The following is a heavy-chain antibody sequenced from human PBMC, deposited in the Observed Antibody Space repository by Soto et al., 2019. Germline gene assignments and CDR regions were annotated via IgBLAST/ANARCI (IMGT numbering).Heavy chain of an antibody. D-gene: IGHD5-12*01. CDR3: ARIAPVEMATDY. V-gene: IGHV1-46*01. CDR2: INPSGGST. J-gene: IGHJ4*02. Sequence: QVQLVQSGAEVKKPGASVKVSCKASGYTFTSYYMHWVRQAPGQGLEWMGIINPSGGSTSYAQKFQGRVTMTRYTSTSTVYMALSSLRSEDTAVYYCARIAPVEMATDYWGQGTLVTVSS. CDR1: GYTFTSYY.